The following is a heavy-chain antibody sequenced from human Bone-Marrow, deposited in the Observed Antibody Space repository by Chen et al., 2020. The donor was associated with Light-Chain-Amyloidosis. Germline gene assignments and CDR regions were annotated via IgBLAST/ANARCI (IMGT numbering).Heavy chain of an antibody. CDR1: GYTFPNYW. CDR3: ARRRDGYNFDY. CDR2: IYPDDSDA. J-gene: IGHJ4*02. D-gene: IGHD5-12*01. Sequence: EVQLEQSGPEVQKPGESLKISCKGSGYTFPNYWIGWVRQMPGKGPEWMGVIYPDDSDARYSPSFEGQVTISADKSITTAYLQWRSLKASDTAMYYCARRRDGYNFDYWGQGTLVTVSS. V-gene: IGHV5-51*01.